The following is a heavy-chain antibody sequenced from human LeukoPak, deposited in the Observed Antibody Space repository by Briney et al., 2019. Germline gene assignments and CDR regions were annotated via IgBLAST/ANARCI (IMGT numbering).Heavy chain of an antibody. D-gene: IGHD2-15*01. V-gene: IGHV1-24*01. Sequence: ASVKVSCKVSGYSLSEISVHWIRQVPGRGLGWMGSFETEDGEPLYAQKFQGRVTMTEDTSTDTAYMELSSLRSEDTAVYYCASGNEVTLDGFAIWGQGTMVTVSS. CDR1: GYSLSEIS. CDR3: ASGNEVTLDGFAI. J-gene: IGHJ3*02. CDR2: FETEDGEP.